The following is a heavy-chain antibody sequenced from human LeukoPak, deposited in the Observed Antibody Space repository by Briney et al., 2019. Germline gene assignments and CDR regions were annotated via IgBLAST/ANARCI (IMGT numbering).Heavy chain of an antibody. D-gene: IGHD3-10*01. CDR3: ARGRMVPATYYYGSGSYYFDY. V-gene: IGHV4-34*01. CDR2: INHSGST. CDR1: GGSFSGYY. J-gene: IGHJ4*02. Sequence: PSETLSLTCAVYGGSFSGYYWSWIRQPPGKGLEWIGEINHSGSTNYNPSLKSRVTISVDTSKNQFSLKLSSVTAADTAVYYCARGRMVPATYYYGSGSYYFDYWGQGTLATVSS.